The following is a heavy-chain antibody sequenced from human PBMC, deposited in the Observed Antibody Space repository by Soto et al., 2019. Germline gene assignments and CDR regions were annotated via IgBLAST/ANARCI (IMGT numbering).Heavy chain of an antibody. CDR1: GGSISSGGYS. D-gene: IGHD2-2*01. CDR2: IYHSGST. V-gene: IGHV4-30-2*01. Sequence: QLQLQESGSGLVKPSQTLSLTCAVSGGSISSGGYSWSWIRQPPGKGLEWIGYIYHSGSTYYNPSLQSRVTISVDRSKNQFSLKLSSVTAADTAVYYCARYCSSTSCYWADAFDIWGQGTMVTVSS. J-gene: IGHJ3*02. CDR3: ARYCSSTSCYWADAFDI.